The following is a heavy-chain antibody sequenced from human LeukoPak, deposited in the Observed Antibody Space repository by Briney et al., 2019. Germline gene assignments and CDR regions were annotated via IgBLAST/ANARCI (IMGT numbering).Heavy chain of an antibody. J-gene: IGHJ4*02. Sequence: PGGSLRLSCAASGFTFSSYAMSWIRQAPGKGLEWISYISRSSSTIYYTDSVKGRFSISRDNAKNSLYLQMNSLRDEDTAVYYCARDTPFDYWGQGTLVTVSS. CDR2: ISRSSSTI. CDR3: ARDTPFDY. CDR1: GFTFSSYA. V-gene: IGHV3-48*02.